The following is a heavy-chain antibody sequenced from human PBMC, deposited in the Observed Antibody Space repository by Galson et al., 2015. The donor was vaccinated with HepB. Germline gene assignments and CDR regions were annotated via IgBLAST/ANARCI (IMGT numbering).Heavy chain of an antibody. CDR1: GFTFSSYG. V-gene: IGHV3-30*02. J-gene: IGHJ5*02. CDR2: IRYDGSNK. D-gene: IGHD6-19*01. CDR3: AKEPHRIAVAVGDWFDP. Sequence: SLRLSCAASGFTFSSYGMHWVRQAPGKGLEWVAFIRYDGSNKYYADSVKGRFTISRDNSKNTLYLQMNSLRAEDTAVYYCAKEPHRIAVAVGDWFDPWGQGTLVTVSS.